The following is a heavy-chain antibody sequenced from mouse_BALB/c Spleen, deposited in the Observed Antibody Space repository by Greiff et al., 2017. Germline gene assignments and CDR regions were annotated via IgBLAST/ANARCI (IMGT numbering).Heavy chain of an antibody. V-gene: IGHV1-7*01. CDR3: ARINYRYDVGYAMDY. Sequence: QVQLQQSGAELAKPGASVKMSCKASGYTFTSYWMHWVKQRPGQGLEWIGYINPSTGYTEYNQKFKDKATLTADKSSSTAYMQLSSLTSEDSAVYYCARINYRYDVGYAMDYWGQGTSVTVSS. CDR1: GYTFTSYW. J-gene: IGHJ4*01. CDR2: INPSTGYT. D-gene: IGHD2-14*01.